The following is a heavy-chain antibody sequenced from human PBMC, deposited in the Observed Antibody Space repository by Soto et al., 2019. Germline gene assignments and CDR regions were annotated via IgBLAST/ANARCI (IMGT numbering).Heavy chain of an antibody. CDR1: EGPFSSYA. D-gene: IGHD3-3*01. J-gene: IGHJ6*02. CDR2: ITAVFGTA. V-gene: IGHV1-69*01. Sequence: QVQLVQSGAEVKKPGSSVKVSCKAPEGPFSSYAISWVRQAPGQGLEWMGGITAVFGTANYAQKFQARATITADEATSKAYMGRSSARSEETAVYYCASGSPWVHGVVIMRDYYGMDVWGQGTMVTVSS. CDR3: ASGSPWVHGVVIMRDYYGMDV.